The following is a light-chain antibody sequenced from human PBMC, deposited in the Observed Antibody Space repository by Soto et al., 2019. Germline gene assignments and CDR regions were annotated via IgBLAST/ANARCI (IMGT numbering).Light chain of an antibody. CDR1: SSDIGGHND. V-gene: IGLV2-8*01. CDR3: KSYAGSNTYV. Sequence: QSALTQPASVSGSPGQSITISCTGTSSDIGGHNDVSWYQQHPGKAPRLIIYEVVQRPSGVPDRFSGSKSGNTASLTVSGLQAADEADYFCKSYAGSNTYVFGSGTKLTVL. CDR2: EVV. J-gene: IGLJ1*01.